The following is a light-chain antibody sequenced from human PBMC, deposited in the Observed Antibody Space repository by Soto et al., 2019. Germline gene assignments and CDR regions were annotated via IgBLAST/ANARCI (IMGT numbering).Light chain of an antibody. J-gene: IGLJ3*02. CDR3: SSYTSSTTLVV. Sequence: QSALTQPASVSGSPGQSITISCTGTSSDVGRYNYVSWYQQHPGKAPKLMIYEVSNRPSGVSNRFSGSKSGNTASLTISGLQAEDEADYYCSSYTSSTTLVVFGGGTKVTVL. CDR1: SSDVGRYNY. V-gene: IGLV2-14*01. CDR2: EVS.